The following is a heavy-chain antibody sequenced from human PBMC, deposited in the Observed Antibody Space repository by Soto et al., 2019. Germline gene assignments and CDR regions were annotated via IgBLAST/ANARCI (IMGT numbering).Heavy chain of an antibody. CDR1: GGSVSSGSYY. J-gene: IGHJ3*02. CDR3: ASPGAYIAAADTPSDAFDI. Sequence: SETLSLTCTVSGGSVSSGSYYWSWIRQPPGKGLEWIGYIYYSGSTNYNTSLKSRVTISVDTSKNQFSLKLSSVTAADTAVFYFASPGAYIAAADTPSDAFDIWGQGTMVTVSS. V-gene: IGHV4-61*01. CDR2: IYYSGST. D-gene: IGHD6-13*01.